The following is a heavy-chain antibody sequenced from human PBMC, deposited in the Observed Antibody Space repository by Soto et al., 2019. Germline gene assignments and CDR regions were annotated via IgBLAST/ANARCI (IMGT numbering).Heavy chain of an antibody. J-gene: IGHJ3*02. D-gene: IGHD3-16*01. V-gene: IGHV1-8*02. CDR3: ASWGYDYIWGSYAFDI. Sequence: GASVKVSCKASGYTFTSYGISWVRQAPGQGLEWMGWMSANNGNTDYAQKFQGRVTMTRNTSISTAYMELSSLRSEDTAVYYCASWGYDYIWGSYAFDIWGQGTMVTVSS. CDR1: GYTFTSYG. CDR2: MSANNGNT.